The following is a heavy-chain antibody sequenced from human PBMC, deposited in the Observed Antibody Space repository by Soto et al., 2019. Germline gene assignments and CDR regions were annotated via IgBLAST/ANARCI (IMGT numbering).Heavy chain of an antibody. CDR3: AIPADYGGNSRFDF. J-gene: IGHJ4*02. CDR1: GFSFPIYW. CDR2: IYPGDSDT. V-gene: IGHV5-51*01. Sequence: GESLKISCKGSGFSFPIYWIAWVRQMPGKGLEWMGVIYPGDSDTRYSPSFQGQVTISVDESKTTAYLQWSSLKASDTAMYYCAIPADYGGNSRFDFWGQGTLVTVSS. D-gene: IGHD4-17*01.